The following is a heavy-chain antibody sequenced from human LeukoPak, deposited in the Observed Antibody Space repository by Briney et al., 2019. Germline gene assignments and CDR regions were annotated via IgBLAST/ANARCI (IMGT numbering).Heavy chain of an antibody. D-gene: IGHD3-16*01. V-gene: IGHV4-61*09. CDR3: ARVEGGTYFDYYYMDV. J-gene: IGHJ6*03. CDR2: IYTSGTT. CDR1: GGSISSGSYY. Sequence: SETLSLTCTVSGGSISSGSYYWTWIRQSAGRGLEWIGHIYTSGTTNYNPSLKSRVTISVDTSKKQFSLKLRSVTAADTAVYYCARVEGGTYFDYYYMDVWGKGTTVTVSS.